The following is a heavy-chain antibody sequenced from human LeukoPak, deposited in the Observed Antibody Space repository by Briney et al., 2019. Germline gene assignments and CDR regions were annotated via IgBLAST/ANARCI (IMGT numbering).Heavy chain of an antibody. Sequence: SETLSLTCAVYGGSFSGYYWSWIRQPPGKGLEWIGEINHSGSTNYNPSLKSRVTISVDTSKSQFSLKLSSVTAADTAVYYCARGSGYYPPREALFDPWGQGTLVTVSS. CDR1: GGSFSGYY. CDR3: ARGSGYYPPREALFDP. CDR2: INHSGST. J-gene: IGHJ5*02. D-gene: IGHD3-22*01. V-gene: IGHV4-34*01.